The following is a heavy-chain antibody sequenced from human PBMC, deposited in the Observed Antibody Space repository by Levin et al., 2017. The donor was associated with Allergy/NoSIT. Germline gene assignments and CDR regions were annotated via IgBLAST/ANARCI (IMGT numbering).Heavy chain of an antibody. CDR3: AKDPMYSSVWYGWVDY. CDR2: ISYDGSNK. V-gene: IGHV3-30*18. J-gene: IGHJ4*02. Sequence: GESLKISCAASGFTFSSYGMYWVRQAPGKGLEWVAVISYDGSNKYYADSVKGRFTISRDNSKNTLYLQMNNLRAEDTAVYYCAKDPMYSSVWYGWVDYWGQGALVTVSS. CDR1: GFTFSSYG. D-gene: IGHD6-19*01.